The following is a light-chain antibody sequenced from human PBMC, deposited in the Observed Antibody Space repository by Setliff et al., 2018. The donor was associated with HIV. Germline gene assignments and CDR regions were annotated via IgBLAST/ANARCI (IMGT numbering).Light chain of an antibody. CDR2: EGS. J-gene: IGLJ2*01. CDR3: CSYVSSSTFPVL. V-gene: IGLV2-23*03. Sequence: QSALTQPASVSGSPGQSITISCTGTSSDVGSYNLVSWYQQHPGKAPKLMIYEGSKRPSGVSNRFSASKSGNTASRTISGLQSEDEGDYYCCSYVSSSTFPVLFGGGTKVTVL. CDR1: SSDVGSYNL.